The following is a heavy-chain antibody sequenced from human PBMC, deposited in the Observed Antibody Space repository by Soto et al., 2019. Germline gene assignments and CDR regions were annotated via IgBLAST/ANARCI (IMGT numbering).Heavy chain of an antibody. CDR1: GLTVSSSY. Sequence: EVQLVESGGGLVQPGGSLRLSCAASGLTVSSSYMSWARQAPGKGLEWVSVIYSGGSTYYAESVKGRFTISRDNSKNTLYIQMNFLRAEDSAVYFCARHGGGSVGTHWYYYMDVWGKGTTVTVSS. J-gene: IGHJ6*03. V-gene: IGHV3-66*04. CDR3: ARHGGGSVGTHWYYYMDV. CDR2: IYSGGST. D-gene: IGHD2-15*01.